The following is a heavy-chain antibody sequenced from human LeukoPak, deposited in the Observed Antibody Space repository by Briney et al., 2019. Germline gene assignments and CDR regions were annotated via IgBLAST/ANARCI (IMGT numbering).Heavy chain of an antibody. CDR3: ARVDDLDAFDT. D-gene: IGHD2-2*03. CDR1: GFTFSNYA. CDR2: IADDGSNK. J-gene: IGHJ3*02. Sequence: GGSLRLSCAASGFTFSNYAMHWVRQAPGKGLKWVAVIADDGSNKYYTDSAKGRFTISRDNSNNTLYLQMNSLRPEDTAVYYCARVDDLDAFDTWGQGTMVTVSS. V-gene: IGHV3-30*04.